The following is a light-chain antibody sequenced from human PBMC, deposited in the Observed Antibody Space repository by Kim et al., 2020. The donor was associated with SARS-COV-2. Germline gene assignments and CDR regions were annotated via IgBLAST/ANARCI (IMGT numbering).Light chain of an antibody. CDR1: GIGLPS. CDR3: QVWDTGSDHPI. J-gene: IGLJ2*01. CDR2: YDT. V-gene: IGLV3-21*04. Sequence: APGKTARITCGENGIGLPSVHWYQQKPGQAPVLVIYYDTDRPSGIPERFSGSNSGNTATLTISRVEAGDEADYYCQVWDTGSDHPIFGGGTQLTVL.